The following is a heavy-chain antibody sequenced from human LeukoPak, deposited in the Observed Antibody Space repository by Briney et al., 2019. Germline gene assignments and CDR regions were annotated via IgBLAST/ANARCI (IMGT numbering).Heavy chain of an antibody. J-gene: IGHJ4*02. D-gene: IGHD1-26*01. V-gene: IGHV3-30-3*01. Sequence: GRSLRLSCAASGFTFSSYAMHWVRQAPGKGLEWVAVISYDGSNKYYADSVKGRFTISRDNAKNSLYLQMNSLRAEDTAVYFCVRVGPTPFDYWGQGTLVTVSS. CDR2: ISYDGSNK. CDR1: GFTFSSYA. CDR3: VRVGPTPFDY.